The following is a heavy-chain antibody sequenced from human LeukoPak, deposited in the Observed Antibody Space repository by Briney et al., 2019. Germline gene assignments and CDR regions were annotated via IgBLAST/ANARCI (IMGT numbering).Heavy chain of an antibody. CDR3: ARVLPRSSGWYGDYYYYMDV. V-gene: IGHV4-34*01. Sequence: PSETLSLTCAVYGGSFSGYYWSWIRQPPGKGLEWIGEINHSGSTNYNPSLKSRVTISVDTSKNQFSLKLSSVTAADTAEYYCARVLPRSSGWYGDYYYYMDVWGKGTTVTVSS. J-gene: IGHJ6*03. D-gene: IGHD6-19*01. CDR1: GGSFSGYY. CDR2: INHSGST.